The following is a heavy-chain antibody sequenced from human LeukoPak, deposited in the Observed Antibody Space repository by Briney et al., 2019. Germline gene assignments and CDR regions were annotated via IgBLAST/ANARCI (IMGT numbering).Heavy chain of an antibody. V-gene: IGHV4-31*03. CDR1: GGSISRSDYY. Sequence: SETLSLTCTVSGGSISRSDYYWGWVRQPPGQGLEWIGYIYYSGSTYYNPSLQSRVTISVDTSKNQFSLKLSSVTAADTTVYYCARSAQTVTTFPLDYWGQGTLVTVSS. J-gene: IGHJ4*02. D-gene: IGHD4-17*01. CDR3: ARSAQTVTTFPLDY. CDR2: IYYSGST.